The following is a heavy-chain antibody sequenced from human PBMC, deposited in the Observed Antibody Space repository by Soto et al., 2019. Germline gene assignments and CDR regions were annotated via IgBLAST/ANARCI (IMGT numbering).Heavy chain of an antibody. Sequence: QLRLQESGSGVVKTSESLSLTCTVFGASISYGGYSWSWIRQSPGRGLEWIGHITHLENTYFYPSFKSRVSMSIDKTKNHFSLKVTSMTAADKGRYFCVRGGGNDPFEYWGQGILVTVSS. D-gene: IGHD5-12*01. V-gene: IGHV4-30-2*06. CDR1: GASISYGGYS. CDR2: ITHLENT. CDR3: VRGGGNDPFEY. J-gene: IGHJ4*02.